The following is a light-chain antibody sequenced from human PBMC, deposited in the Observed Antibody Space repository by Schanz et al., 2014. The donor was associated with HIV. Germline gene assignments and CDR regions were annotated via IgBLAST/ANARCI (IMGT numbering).Light chain of an antibody. V-gene: IGLV2-14*03. Sequence: QSALTQPASVSGSPGQSITISCSGTSSDVGSYNYVSWYQQHPGKAPKLMIYYVGYRPSGVSNRFSGSKSGNTASLTISGLQAEDEADYYCSSYAGSNNFYVVFGGGTKLTVL. CDR3: SSYAGSNNFYVV. J-gene: IGLJ2*01. CDR1: SSDVGSYNY. CDR2: YVG.